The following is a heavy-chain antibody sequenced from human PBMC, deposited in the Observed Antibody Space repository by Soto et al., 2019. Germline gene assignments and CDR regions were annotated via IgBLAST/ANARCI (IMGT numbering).Heavy chain of an antibody. CDR1: GYTFASYS. CDR2: ISAYNGNT. V-gene: IGHV1-18*04. D-gene: IGHD3-9*01. J-gene: IGHJ4*02. Sequence: VNLVRSGAGGKKPGASVKVSCKASGYTFASYSISWVRQTPGQGVEWMGWISAYNGNTNNAQKLQGRVTMTTDTASGTGYMELRSLRSDDTAVYYCARDQADYDILTGYPDFDYWGQGTLVTVSS. CDR3: ARDQADYDILTGYPDFDY.